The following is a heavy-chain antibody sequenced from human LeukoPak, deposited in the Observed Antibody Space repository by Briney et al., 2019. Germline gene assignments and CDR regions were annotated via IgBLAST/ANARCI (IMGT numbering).Heavy chain of an antibody. J-gene: IGHJ1*01. D-gene: IGHD3-22*01. CDR3: ARGDYYESSAYWVEYFRY. CDR2: ISSSSSYI. Sequence: GGSLRLSCAASGFTFSSYSMNWVRQAPGKGLEWVSSISSSSSYIYYADSVKGRFIISRDNAQNTLYLRMNSLRVEDTAVYYCARGDYYESSAYWVEYFRYWGQGTLVTVSS. V-gene: IGHV3-21*01. CDR1: GFTFSSYS.